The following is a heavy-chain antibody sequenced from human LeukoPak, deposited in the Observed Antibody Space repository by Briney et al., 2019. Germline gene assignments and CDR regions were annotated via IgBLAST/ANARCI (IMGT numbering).Heavy chain of an antibody. CDR1: GYTFTSYG. Sequence: ASVKVSCKASGYTFTSYGINWVRQAPGQGLEWMGWISGHNGHTNYVQKMQGRVTMTTDTSTNTAYMELRNLTSDDTAVYYCARGPGIAVAGVFDYWGQGTLVTVSS. J-gene: IGHJ4*02. CDR3: ARGPGIAVAGVFDY. V-gene: IGHV1-18*04. CDR2: ISGHNGHT. D-gene: IGHD6-19*01.